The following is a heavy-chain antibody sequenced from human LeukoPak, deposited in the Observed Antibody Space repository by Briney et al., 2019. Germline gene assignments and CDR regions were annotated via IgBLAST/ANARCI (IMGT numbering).Heavy chain of an antibody. V-gene: IGHV3-23*01. J-gene: IGHJ6*03. D-gene: IGHD1-26*01. CDR2: ISGAGGST. CDR3: AKPFIVGATGYYYYYMDV. CDR1: GFTFGSYT. Sequence: GGSLRLSCAASGFTFGSYTMSWVRQAPGKGLEWVSSISGAGGSTFSADSVRGRFTVSRDNSKNTLFLQMSSLRAEDTAVYYCAKPFIVGATGYYYYYMDVWGKGTTVTVSS.